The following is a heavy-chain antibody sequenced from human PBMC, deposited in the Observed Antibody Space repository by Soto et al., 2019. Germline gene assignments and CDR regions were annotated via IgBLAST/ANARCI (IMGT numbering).Heavy chain of an antibody. D-gene: IGHD2-2*01. J-gene: IGHJ4*02. CDR1: GFTFSSYG. V-gene: IGHV3-30*03. Sequence: GGSLRLSCAASGFTFSSYGMHWVRQAPGKGLEWVAVISYDGSNKYYADSVKGRFTISRDNSKNTLYLQMNSLRVEDTAIYYCARDKGSSSWHSFDYWGQGTLVTVSS. CDR3: ARDKGSSSWHSFDY. CDR2: ISYDGSNK.